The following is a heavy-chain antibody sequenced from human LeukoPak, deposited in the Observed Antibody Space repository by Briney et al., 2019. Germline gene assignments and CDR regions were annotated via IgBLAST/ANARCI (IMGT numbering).Heavy chain of an antibody. CDR1: GSTFSSYG. CDR3: AKAGYSSSWYLVNSLDI. D-gene: IGHD6-13*01. V-gene: IGHV3-30*18. Sequence: GGSLRLSCAASGSTFSSYGMHWVRQAPGKGLEWLAVISYDGSERNYADSVKGRFFISRDNSKNTLDLRMNSLRAEDTAVYYCAKAGYSSSWYLVNSLDIWGQGTMVTVS. CDR2: ISYDGSER. J-gene: IGHJ3*02.